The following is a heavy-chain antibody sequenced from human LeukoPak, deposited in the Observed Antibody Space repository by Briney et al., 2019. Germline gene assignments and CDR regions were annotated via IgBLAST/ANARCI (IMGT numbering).Heavy chain of an antibody. Sequence: QVQLQESGPGLVKPSGTLSLTCAVSGGSISSSSYYWGWIRQPPGKGLEWIGSIYYSGSTYYNPSLKSRVTISVDTSKNQFSLQLSSVTAADTAVYYCARHLRATVRTQFDYWGQGTLVTVSS. D-gene: IGHD4-17*01. V-gene: IGHV4-39*01. CDR2: IYYSGST. CDR3: ARHLRATVRTQFDY. CDR1: GGSISSSSYY. J-gene: IGHJ4*02.